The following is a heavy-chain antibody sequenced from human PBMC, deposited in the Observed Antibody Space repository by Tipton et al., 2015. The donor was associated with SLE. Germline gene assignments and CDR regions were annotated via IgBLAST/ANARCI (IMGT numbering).Heavy chain of an antibody. J-gene: IGHJ4*02. Sequence: GSLRLSCVASGFTFSRYWMHWVRQAPGKGLVWVSRITTDGSGANYADSVKGRFTISRDNTKNTLYLQMNSLRDEDTAVYYCARGSYYFDYWGQGTLVTVSS. CDR1: GFTFSRYW. V-gene: IGHV3-74*01. CDR2: ITTDGSGA. CDR3: ARGSYYFDY.